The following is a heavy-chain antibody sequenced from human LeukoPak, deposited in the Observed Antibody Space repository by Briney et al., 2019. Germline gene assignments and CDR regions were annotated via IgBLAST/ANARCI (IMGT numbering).Heavy chain of an antibody. CDR3: ASSGYYDSSGYYDY. CDR2: IIPIFGTA. D-gene: IGHD3-22*01. CDR1: GGNFSSYA. V-gene: IGHV1-69*13. Sequence: SVQVSSKASGGNFSSYAISWVRQAPGQGIEWMGGIIPIFGTANYAQKFQGRVTITADESTSTAYMELSSLRSEDTAVYYCASSGYYDSSGYYDYWGQGTLVTVSS. J-gene: IGHJ4*02.